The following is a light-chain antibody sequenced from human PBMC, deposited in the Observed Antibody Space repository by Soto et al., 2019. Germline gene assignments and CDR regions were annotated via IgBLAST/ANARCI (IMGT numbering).Light chain of an antibody. CDR1: SSDVGDYNY. Sequence: QSVLTQPPSASGSPGQSVTISCTGTSSDVGDYNYVSWYQQHPGKAPKLMIYEVSKRPSGVPDRFSRSKSGNTASLTVSGLQAEDEADYYCSSYAGSNNWVFGGGTKLTVL. J-gene: IGLJ3*02. V-gene: IGLV2-8*01. CDR2: EVS. CDR3: SSYAGSNNWV.